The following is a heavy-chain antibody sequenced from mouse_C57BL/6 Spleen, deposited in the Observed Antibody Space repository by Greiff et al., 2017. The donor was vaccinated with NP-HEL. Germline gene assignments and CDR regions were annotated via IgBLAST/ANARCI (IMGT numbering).Heavy chain of an antibody. V-gene: IGHV1-15*01. J-gene: IGHJ4*01. Sequence: VQLQQSGAELVRPGASVTLSCKASGYTFTDYEMHWVKQTPVHGLEWIGAIDPENGGTAYNQKFKGKAILTADKSSSTAYMELRSLTSEDSAVYYCTRLGDYDRGYYALDYWGQGTSVTVSS. D-gene: IGHD2-4*01. CDR2: IDPENGGT. CDR3: TRLGDYDRGYYALDY. CDR1: GYTFTDYE.